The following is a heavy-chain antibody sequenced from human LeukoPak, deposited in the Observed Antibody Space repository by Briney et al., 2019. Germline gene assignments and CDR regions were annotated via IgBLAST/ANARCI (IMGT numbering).Heavy chain of an antibody. V-gene: IGHV3-48*01. CDR2: ISSSGGTT. CDR3: ARSNYYTVDV. Sequence: GALRLSCAASGFTFSSYAMSWVRQPPGKGPEWISYISSSGGTTTYVDSVKGRFTISRDNAKNSLYLQMNSLRADDTAVYYCARSNYYTVDVWGQGTAVTVSS. J-gene: IGHJ6*02. CDR1: GFTFSSYA.